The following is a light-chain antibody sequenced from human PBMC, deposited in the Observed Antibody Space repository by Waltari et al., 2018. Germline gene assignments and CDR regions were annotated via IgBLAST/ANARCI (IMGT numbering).Light chain of an antibody. CDR2: WAS. CDR3: QQYYNTPLT. J-gene: IGKJ4*01. CDR1: QTVLYSSNNKNY. V-gene: IGKV4-1*01. Sequence: IVMTQSPDSLAVSLGERATINCKSSQTVLYSSNNKNYLAWYQQKPRQPPKLRIYWASTRESGVPDRFSGSGSGTDFTLTISSLQAEDVAVYYCQQYYNTPLTFGGGTKVEIK.